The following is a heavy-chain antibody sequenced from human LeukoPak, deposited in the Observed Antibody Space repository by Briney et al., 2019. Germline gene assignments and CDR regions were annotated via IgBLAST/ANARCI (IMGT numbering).Heavy chain of an antibody. CDR2: IKSKTDGGTT. CDR1: GFTFSNAW. Sequence: KAGGSLRLSCAASGFTFSNAWMSWVRQAPGKGLEWVGRIKSKTDGGTTDYAAPVKGRFIISRDDSKNTLYLQMNSLKTEDTAVYYCTTVDTGITMVRGVIAYGMDVWGQGTTVTVSS. J-gene: IGHJ6*02. V-gene: IGHV3-15*01. CDR3: TTVDTGITMVRGVIAYGMDV. D-gene: IGHD3-10*01.